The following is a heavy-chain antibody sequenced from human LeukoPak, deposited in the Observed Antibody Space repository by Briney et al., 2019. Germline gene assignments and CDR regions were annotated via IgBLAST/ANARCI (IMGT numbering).Heavy chain of an antibody. Sequence: GGSLRLSCVASGFTLSSYAMSWVRQAPGKGLEWVSVTYSGGSKYYADSVKGRFTISRDNSKNTLYLQMNSLRAEDTAVYYCASLVYCGADCYTDYWGQGTLVTVSS. V-gene: IGHV3-53*01. D-gene: IGHD2-21*02. CDR3: ASLVYCGADCYTDY. CDR2: TYSGGSK. CDR1: GFTLSSYA. J-gene: IGHJ4*02.